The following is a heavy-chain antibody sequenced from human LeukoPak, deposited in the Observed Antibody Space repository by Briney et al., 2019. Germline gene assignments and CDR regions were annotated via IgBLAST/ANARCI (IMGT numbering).Heavy chain of an antibody. Sequence: PSDTLSLTCTVSGGSISSYYWSWIRQPPGKGLEWIGYIYYSGSTNYNPSLKSRVTISVDTSKNQFSLKLSSVTAADTAVYYCARGWNSVPDYWGQGTLVTVSS. CDR1: GGSISSYY. CDR3: ARGWNSVPDY. CDR2: IYYSGST. V-gene: IGHV4-59*07. D-gene: IGHD1-7*01. J-gene: IGHJ4*02.